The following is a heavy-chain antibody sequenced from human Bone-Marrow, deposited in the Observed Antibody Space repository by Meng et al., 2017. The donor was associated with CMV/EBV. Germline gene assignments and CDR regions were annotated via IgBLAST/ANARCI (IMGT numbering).Heavy chain of an antibody. Sequence: GGSLRLSCAASGFTFDDYAMHWVRQAPGKGLEWVSSISTSSSSIYYADSVKGRFTISRDNAKNTLYLQMNSLRAEDTAVYYCASIGGTMIPTRRGYYGMDVWGQGTTVTVSS. V-gene: IGHV3-21*01. CDR2: ISTSSSSI. CDR1: GFTFDDYA. CDR3: ASIGGTMIPTRRGYYGMDV. D-gene: IGHD3-22*01. J-gene: IGHJ6*02.